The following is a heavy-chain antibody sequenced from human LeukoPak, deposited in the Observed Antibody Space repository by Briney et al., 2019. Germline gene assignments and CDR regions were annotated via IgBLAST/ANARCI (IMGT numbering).Heavy chain of an antibody. V-gene: IGHV4-59*01. J-gene: IGHJ4*02. CDR2: IYYSGST. D-gene: IGHD3-22*01. CDR1: GGSISSYY. CDR3: ARAYDSSGWYPGVILTLDY. Sequence: SETLSLACTVSGGSISSYYWSWIRQPPGKGLEWIGYIYYSGSTNYNPSLKSRVTISVDTSKNQFSLKLSSVTAADKAVYYCARAYDSSGWYPGVILTLDYWGQGTLVTVSS.